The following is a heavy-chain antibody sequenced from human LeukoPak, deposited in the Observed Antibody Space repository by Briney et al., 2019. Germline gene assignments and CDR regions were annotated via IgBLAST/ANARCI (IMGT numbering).Heavy chain of an antibody. V-gene: IGHV3-23*01. CDR2: ISGSGGTT. Sequence: GGSLRLSCAASGFTFSSYDMSWARQAPGKGLEWVSAISGSGGTTNYADAVKGRFTISRDNSKSTLYLQMNNLRAEDTAFYYCAKEAGDWPHNWFDPWGQGTLVTVSS. CDR1: GFTFSSYD. CDR3: AKEAGDWPHNWFDP. J-gene: IGHJ5*02. D-gene: IGHD2-21*02.